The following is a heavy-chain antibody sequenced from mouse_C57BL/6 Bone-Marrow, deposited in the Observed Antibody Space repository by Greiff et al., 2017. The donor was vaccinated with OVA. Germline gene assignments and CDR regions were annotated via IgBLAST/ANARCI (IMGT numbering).Heavy chain of an antibody. Sequence: QVQLQQSGAELARPGASVKLSCKASGYTFTSYGISWVKQRTGQGLEWIGEIYPRSGNTYYNEKFKGKATLTADKSSSTAYMELRSLTSEDSAVYFGAREYYGSLYYFDYWGQGTTLTVSS. D-gene: IGHD1-1*01. CDR1: GYTFTSYG. CDR3: AREYYGSLYYFDY. V-gene: IGHV1-81*01. CDR2: IYPRSGNT. J-gene: IGHJ2*01.